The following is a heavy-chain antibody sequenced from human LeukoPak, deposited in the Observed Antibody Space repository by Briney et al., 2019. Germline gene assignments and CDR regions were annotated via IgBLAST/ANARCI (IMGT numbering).Heavy chain of an antibody. CDR3: ARGGGLRYFDWLLYGFDP. D-gene: IGHD3-9*01. CDR2: INHSGST. V-gene: IGHV4-34*01. J-gene: IGHJ5*02. CDR1: GGSFSGYY. Sequence: SETLSLTCAVYGGSFSGYYWSWTRQPPGKGLEWIGEINHSGSTNYNPSLKSRVTISVNTSKNQLSLKLSSVAAADTAVYYCARGGGLRYFDWLLYGFDPWGQGTLVTVSS.